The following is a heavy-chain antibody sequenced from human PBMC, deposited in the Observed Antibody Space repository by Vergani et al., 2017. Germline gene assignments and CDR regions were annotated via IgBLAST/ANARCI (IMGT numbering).Heavy chain of an antibody. D-gene: IGHD1-26*01. Sequence: QMQLVQSGAEVKKTGSSVKVSCKASGYTFTYRYLHWVRQAPGQRLEWMGWINAGNGNTKYSQKFQGRVTITRDTSASTAYMELSSLRSEDTAVYYCARDSRGWELIDYWGQGTLVTVSS. J-gene: IGHJ4*02. CDR3: ARDSRGWELIDY. CDR2: INAGNGNT. V-gene: IGHV1-3*01. CDR1: GYTFTYRY.